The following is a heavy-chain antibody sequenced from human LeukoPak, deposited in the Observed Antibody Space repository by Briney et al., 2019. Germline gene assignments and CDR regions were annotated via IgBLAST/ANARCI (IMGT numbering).Heavy chain of an antibody. Sequence: GGTLGLSCAASGFTLSNYGMHWVRKAPGKGLVWVSRINSDGINTSYADSVKGRFTISRDNAKNTLNLQMNSLRAEDTAVYYCARDLGQYYDTSDNWFDPWGQGTLVTVSS. CDR1: GFTLSNYG. CDR2: INSDGINT. D-gene: IGHD3-22*01. J-gene: IGHJ5*02. V-gene: IGHV3-74*01. CDR3: ARDLGQYYDTSDNWFDP.